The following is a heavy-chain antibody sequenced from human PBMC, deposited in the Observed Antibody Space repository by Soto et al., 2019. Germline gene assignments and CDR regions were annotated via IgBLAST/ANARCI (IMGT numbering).Heavy chain of an antibody. CDR1: GGSISSYY. J-gene: IGHJ6*02. Sequence: SETLSLTCTVSGGSISSYYWSWIRQPPGKGLEWIGYIYYSGSTYYNPSLKSRVTISVDTSKNQFSLKLSSVTAADTAVYYCARRYYYGSGSYYDYYYYYGMDVWGQGTTVTVSS. V-gene: IGHV4-30-4*01. D-gene: IGHD3-10*01. CDR3: ARRYYYGSGSYYDYYYYYGMDV. CDR2: IYYSGST.